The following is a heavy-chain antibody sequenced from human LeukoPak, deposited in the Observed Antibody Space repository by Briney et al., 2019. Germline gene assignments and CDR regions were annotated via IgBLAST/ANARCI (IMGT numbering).Heavy chain of an antibody. D-gene: IGHD3-10*01. CDR2: YSGST. CDR1: GGSISSSSYY. Sequence: SETLSLTCTVSGGSISSSSYYWAWIRQPPGKGLEYIGSYSGSTYYNPSLKSRVTISVDTSKKQFSRKLSSVTAADTAVYYCARSSYGAGSKPYWVDYWGQGTLVTVSS. V-gene: IGHV4-39*01. CDR3: ARSSYGAGSKPYWVDY. J-gene: IGHJ4*02.